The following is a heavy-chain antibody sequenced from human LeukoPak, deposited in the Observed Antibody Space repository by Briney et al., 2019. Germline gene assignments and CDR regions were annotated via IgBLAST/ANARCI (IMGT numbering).Heavy chain of an antibody. D-gene: IGHD3-22*01. CDR3: ARLLADSSGYSLFDP. CDR1: GYSISSGYY. CDR2: IYHSGST. V-gene: IGHV4-38-2*01. J-gene: IGHJ5*02. Sequence: SETLSLTCAVSGYSISSGYYWGWIRQPPGKGLEWIGSIYHSGSTYYNPSLKSRVTISVDTSKNQFSLKLSSVTAADTAVYYCARLLADSSGYSLFDPWGQGTLVTVSS.